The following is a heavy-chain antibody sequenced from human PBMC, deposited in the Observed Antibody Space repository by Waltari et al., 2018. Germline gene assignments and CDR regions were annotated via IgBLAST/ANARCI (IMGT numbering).Heavy chain of an antibody. CDR2: INHGGST. CDR1: GGSFSGYY. Sequence: QVQLQQWGAGLLNPSETLSLTCAVYGGSFSGYYWSWIRQPPGKGLEWIGEINHGGSTNYNASVKRRFTISVDTSKNQFYLKLSCVTAEDTAVYYCASGRGRWLQLPGAFDIWGQGTLVTVSS. D-gene: IGHD5-12*01. J-gene: IGHJ3*02. V-gene: IGHV4-34*01. CDR3: ASGRGRWLQLPGAFDI.